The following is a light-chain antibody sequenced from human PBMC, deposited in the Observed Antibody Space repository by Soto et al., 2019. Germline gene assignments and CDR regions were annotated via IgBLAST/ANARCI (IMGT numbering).Light chain of an antibody. CDR2: GAS. CDR1: QSVLSSY. Sequence: EPVSTQSPPTLSLRPGERATLSCRASQSVLSSYLAWYQQNPGPAPRLLISGASSRATGIPERFSRAGSGTDFTRTISRLEPEDFAVYYCQQYGSSPPKFTFGPGTKVDIK. CDR3: QQYGSSPPKFT. V-gene: IGKV3-20*01. J-gene: IGKJ3*01.